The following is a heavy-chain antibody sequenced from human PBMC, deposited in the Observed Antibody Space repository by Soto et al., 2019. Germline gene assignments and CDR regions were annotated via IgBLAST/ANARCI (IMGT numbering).Heavy chain of an antibody. CDR2: INSDGSST. J-gene: IGHJ4*02. CDR1: GFTFSSYW. CDR3: ARDPYDYIWGSYRQYYFDY. Sequence: PGGSLRLSCAASGFTFSSYWMHWVRQAPGKGLVWVSRINSDGSSTSYADSVKGRFTISRDNAKNTLYLQMNSLRAEDTAVYYCARDPYDYIWGSYRQYYFDYWGQGTLVTVSS. D-gene: IGHD3-16*02. V-gene: IGHV3-74*01.